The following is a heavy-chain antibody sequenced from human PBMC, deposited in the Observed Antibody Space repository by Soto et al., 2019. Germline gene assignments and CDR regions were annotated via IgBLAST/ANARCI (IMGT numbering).Heavy chain of an antibody. D-gene: IGHD3-16*01. CDR1: GGSTNSRSDY. CDR2: VYYSGST. J-gene: IGHJ4*02. V-gene: IGHV4-39*01. CDR3: AXQPRGPGYGERGLYFDY. Sequence: PSETLSLTYTVSGGSTNSRSDYWGWIRQPPGKGLEWIGSVYYSGSTHDNPSLQSRVTISVDTSRNQFSLNLISVTAADTAVYFCAXQPRGPGYGERGLYFDYWGQGTLVTVSS.